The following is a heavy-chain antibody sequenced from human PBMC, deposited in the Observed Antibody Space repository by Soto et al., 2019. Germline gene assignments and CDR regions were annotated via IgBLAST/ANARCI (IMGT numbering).Heavy chain of an antibody. D-gene: IGHD1-26*01. CDR3: TTHEEGAPWAGGFDS. J-gene: IGHJ5*01. Sequence: LRLSCAASGFRFRTRAISWVRQSAWKGLEWVASIRPGGDSTYYADSVKGRFAVSRDNSNVTLYLQMDSLRVEDTAIYYCTTHEEGAPWAGGFDSWGQGTLVTVSS. CDR1: GFRFRTRA. CDR2: IRPGGDST. V-gene: IGHV3-23*01.